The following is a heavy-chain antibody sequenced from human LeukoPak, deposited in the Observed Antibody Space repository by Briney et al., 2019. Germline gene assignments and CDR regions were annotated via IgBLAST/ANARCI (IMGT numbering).Heavy chain of an antibody. J-gene: IGHJ4*02. CDR1: GFTFSSYS. Sequence: GGSLRLSCAASGFTFSSYSMSWVRQAPGKGLEWVSSISDDSNYIYYADSVKGRFTISRDNAKNSLYLQMNSPRAEDTAVYYCAKDITYGGNSGYFDYWGQGTLVTVSS. V-gene: IGHV3-21*04. CDR2: ISDDSNYI. D-gene: IGHD4-23*01. CDR3: AKDITYGGNSGYFDY.